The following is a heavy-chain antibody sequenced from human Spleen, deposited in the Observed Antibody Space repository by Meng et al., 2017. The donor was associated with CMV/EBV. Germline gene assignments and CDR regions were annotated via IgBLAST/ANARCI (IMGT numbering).Heavy chain of an antibody. Sequence: INWVRQAGGQGLEWVGWMNPDSGDTGYPQKFQGRVTITRDTSTNTAYIEMVSLTSEDTAIYYCARGLGKGCSSASCSSGKSDWFDSWGQGTLVTVSS. CDR2: MNPDSGDT. D-gene: IGHD2-2*01. V-gene: IGHV1-8*03. J-gene: IGHJ5*01. CDR3: ARGLGKGCSSASCSSGKSDWFDS.